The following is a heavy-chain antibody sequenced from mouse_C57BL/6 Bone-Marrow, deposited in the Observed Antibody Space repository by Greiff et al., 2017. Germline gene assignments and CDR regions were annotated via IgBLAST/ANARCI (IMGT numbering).Heavy chain of an antibody. CDR1: GYTFTDYY. J-gene: IGHJ4*01. V-gene: IGHV1-75*01. CDR3: ARSGFHYGSSSYYAMDY. D-gene: IGHD1-1*01. Sequence: QVQLQQSGPELVKPGASVKISCKASGYTFTDYYINWVKQRPGQGLEWIGWIFPGSGSTYYNEKFKGKATLTVDKSSSTAYMLLSSLTSEDSAVYFCARSGFHYGSSSYYAMDYWGQGTSVTVSS. CDR2: IFPGSGST.